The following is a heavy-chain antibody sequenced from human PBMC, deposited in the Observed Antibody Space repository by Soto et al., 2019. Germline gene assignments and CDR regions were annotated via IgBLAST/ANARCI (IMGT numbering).Heavy chain of an antibody. V-gene: IGHV1-69*13. Sequence: GASVKVSCKASGGTFSSYAISWVRQAPGQGLEWMGGIIPIFGTANYAQKFQGRVTITADESTSTAYMELSSLRSEDTAVYYCARSKKGDQPAIWYYYYGMDVWGQGTTVTVSS. CDR3: ARSKKGDQPAIWYYYYGMDV. CDR1: GGTFSSYA. CDR2: IIPIFGTA. D-gene: IGHD3-10*01. J-gene: IGHJ6*02.